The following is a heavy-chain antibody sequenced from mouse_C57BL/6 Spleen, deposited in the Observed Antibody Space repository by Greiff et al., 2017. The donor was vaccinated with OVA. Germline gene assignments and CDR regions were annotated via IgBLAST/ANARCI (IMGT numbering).Heavy chain of an antibody. V-gene: IGHV1-4*01. CDR1: GYTFTSYT. D-gene: IGHD2-5*01. J-gene: IGHJ4*01. CDR3: ARDYSNLYYAMDY. CDR2: INPSSGYT. Sequence: QVQLQQSGAELARPGASVKMSCKASGYTFTSYTMHWVKQRPGQGLEWIGYINPSSGYTKYNQKFKDKATLTADKSSSTAYMQLSSLTSEDSAVYYCARDYSNLYYAMDYWGQGTSVTVSS.